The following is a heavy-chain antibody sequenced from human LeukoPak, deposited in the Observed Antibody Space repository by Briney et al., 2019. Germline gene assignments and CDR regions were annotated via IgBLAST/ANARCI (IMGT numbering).Heavy chain of an antibody. CDR3: ARDYYDSSGYFRFDY. CDR1: GGSISSGGYS. V-gene: IGHV4-61*08. CDR2: IYYSGST. J-gene: IGHJ4*02. D-gene: IGHD3-22*01. Sequence: PSETLSLTCTVSGGSISSGGYSWSWIRQPPGKGLEWIGYIYYSGSTNYNPSLKSRVTISVDTSKNQFSLKRSSVTAADTAVYYCARDYYDSSGYFRFDYWGQGTLVTVSS.